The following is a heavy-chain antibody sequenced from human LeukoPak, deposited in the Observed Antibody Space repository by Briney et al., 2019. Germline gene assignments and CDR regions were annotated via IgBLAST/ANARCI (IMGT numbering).Heavy chain of an antibody. Sequence: SETLSLTCAVYGGSFSGYYWSWIRQPPGKWREWIGEINHSGSTNYNPSLKSRVTISVDTSKNQFSLKLSSVTAADTAVYYCARDYLGSGWFDPWPQRTLVTVSS. CDR3: ARDYLGSGWFDP. CDR1: GGSFSGYY. D-gene: IGHD7-27*01. CDR2: INHSGST. J-gene: IGHJ5*02. V-gene: IGHV4-34*01.